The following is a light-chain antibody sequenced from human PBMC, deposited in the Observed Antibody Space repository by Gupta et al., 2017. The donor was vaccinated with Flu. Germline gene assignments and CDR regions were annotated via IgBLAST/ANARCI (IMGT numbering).Light chain of an antibody. CDR1: SSDVGGYDY. CDR3: SSYTSSSTLV. Sequence: QSALTQPASVSGSPGQSLTISCTGSSSDVGGYDYVSWYQQHPGKAPKLMIYEVSNRPSGVSKRFSGSKSGNPASLTISGLQAEDEADYYCSSYTSSSTLVFGGGTKLTVL. CDR2: EVS. J-gene: IGLJ2*01. V-gene: IGLV2-14*01.